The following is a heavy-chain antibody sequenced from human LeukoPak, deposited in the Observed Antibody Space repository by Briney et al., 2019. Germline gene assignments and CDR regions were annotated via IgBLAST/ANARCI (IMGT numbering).Heavy chain of an antibody. Sequence: SETLSPICTVSGGSITGSHWSWLRQSAGKGLEWIGRIYSSGTTNYNPSLKIRVTMSLDTSKNQFSLRLSSMTAADTAVYYCARGAYSFDYWGQGTLVTVSS. J-gene: IGHJ4*02. CDR3: ARGAYSFDY. CDR1: GGSITGSH. CDR2: IYSSGTT. V-gene: IGHV4-4*07.